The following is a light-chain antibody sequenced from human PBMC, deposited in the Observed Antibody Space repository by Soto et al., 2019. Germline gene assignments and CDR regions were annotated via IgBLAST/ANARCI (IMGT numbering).Light chain of an antibody. CDR3: QRYDSSPCT. CDR2: GAS. CDR1: QSVSSTY. Sequence: EIVLTQSPGTLSLSPGERATLSGRASQSVSSTYLAWYQQKPGQAPRLLIYGASSRATGVPDRFSGSGSGTDVTLSISSREPEDFVVYYCQRYDSSPCTVGRGNEVEIK. V-gene: IGKV3-20*01. J-gene: IGKJ1*01.